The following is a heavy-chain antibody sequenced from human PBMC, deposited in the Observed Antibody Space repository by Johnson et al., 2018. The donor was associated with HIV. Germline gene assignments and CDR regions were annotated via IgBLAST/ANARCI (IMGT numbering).Heavy chain of an antibody. CDR1: GFTFNTYW. CDR2: IRQDGSEK. Sequence: VQLVESGGGLVQPGGSLRLSCAASGFTFNTYWMSWVRQAPGKWLEWVANIRQDGSEKYYVDSVKGRFTISRDNAKNSLYLQMNSLRAEDTAVYYCARPYYDTNDHYLYAFDIWGQGTVVTVSS. J-gene: IGHJ3*02. CDR3: ARPYYDTNDHYLYAFDI. D-gene: IGHD3-22*01. V-gene: IGHV3-7*01.